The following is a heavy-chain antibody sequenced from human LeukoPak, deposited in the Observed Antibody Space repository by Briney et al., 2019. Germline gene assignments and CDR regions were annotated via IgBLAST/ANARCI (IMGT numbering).Heavy chain of an antibody. D-gene: IGHD3-10*01. V-gene: IGHV1-2*02. CDR3: ARPMIRGTNWFDP. CDR1: GGTFSSYA. J-gene: IGHJ5*02. CDR2: INPNSGVA. Sequence: ASVKVSCKXSGGTFSSYAISWVRQAPGQGLEWLGWINPNSGVANYAQKFQDRVTMTRDTPITTAYMELSGLTSDDTAVYYCARPMIRGTNWFDPWGQGTLVTVSS.